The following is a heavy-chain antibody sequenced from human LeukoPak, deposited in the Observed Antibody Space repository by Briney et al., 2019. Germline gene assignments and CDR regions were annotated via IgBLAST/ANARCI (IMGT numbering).Heavy chain of an antibody. CDR2: ISSSSSYI. V-gene: IGHV3-21*01. CDR1: GFTFSSYS. D-gene: IGHD5-18*01. CDR3: ARDTGVGYSYGYDY. J-gene: IGHJ4*02. Sequence: PGGSLRLSCAASGFTFSSYSMNWVRQAPGKGLEWVSSISSSSSYIYYADSVKGRFTISRDNAKNSLYLQRNSLRAEDTAVYYCARDTGVGYSYGYDYWGQGTLVTVSS.